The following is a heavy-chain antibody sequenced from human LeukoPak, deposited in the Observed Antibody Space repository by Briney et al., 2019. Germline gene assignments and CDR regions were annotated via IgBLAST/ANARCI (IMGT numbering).Heavy chain of an antibody. CDR3: ARHPMTTVTTGEFDY. J-gene: IGHJ4*02. CDR1: GGSISSSSYY. V-gene: IGHV4-39*01. D-gene: IGHD4-17*01. CDR2: IYYSGST. Sequence: PSETLSLTCTVSGGSISSSSYYWGWIRQPPGKGLEWIGSIYYSGSTYYNPSFKSRVTISVDTSKNQFSLKLSSVTAADTAVYYCARHPMTTVTTGEFDYWGQGTLVTVSS.